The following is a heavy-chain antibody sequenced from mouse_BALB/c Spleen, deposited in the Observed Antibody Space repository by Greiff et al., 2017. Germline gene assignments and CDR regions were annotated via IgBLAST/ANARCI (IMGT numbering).Heavy chain of an antibody. CDR3: ARGYDGYAMDY. V-gene: IGHV5-6-3*01. Sequence: EVQRVESGGGLVQPGGSLKLSCAASGFTFSSYGMSWVRQTPDKRLELVATINSNGGSTYYPDSVKGRFTISRDNAKNTLYLQMSSLKSEDTAMYYCARGYDGYAMDYWGQGTSVTVSS. D-gene: IGHD2-14*01. J-gene: IGHJ4*01. CDR2: INSNGGST. CDR1: GFTFSSYG.